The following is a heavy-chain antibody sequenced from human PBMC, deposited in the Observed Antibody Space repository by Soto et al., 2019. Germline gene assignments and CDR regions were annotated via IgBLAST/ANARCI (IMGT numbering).Heavy chain of an antibody. CDR3: ARGGRSMDV. V-gene: IGHV4-59*11. CDR1: GASISSLY. Sequence: QVQLQESGPGLVKPSETLSLTCTISGASISSLYWSWVRQPPGKGLEWIGYIHYSGSTNYNPSLKSRVTILVDASKNQFSLRLSSVTAADTAVYYWARGGRSMDVWGQGTTVTVSS. CDR2: IHYSGST. D-gene: IGHD3-16*01. J-gene: IGHJ6*02.